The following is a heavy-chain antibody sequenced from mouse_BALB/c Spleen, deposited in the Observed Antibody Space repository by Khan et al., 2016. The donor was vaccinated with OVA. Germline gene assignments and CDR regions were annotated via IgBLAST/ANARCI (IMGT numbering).Heavy chain of an antibody. CDR2: MIYSGYT. CDR3: ARSTYKYAFAY. Sequence: EVQLQESGPSLVQPSQTLSLTCSVTGVSITSGYWSWIRKFPGNKLEYMGYMIYSGYTYYNPSPKCRISIIRHTSKNQYYVQLNSVTTEDTTPYYYARSTYKYAFAYWGQGTLVTVSA. D-gene: IGHD2-14*01. CDR1: GVSITSGY. V-gene: IGHV3-8*02. J-gene: IGHJ3*01.